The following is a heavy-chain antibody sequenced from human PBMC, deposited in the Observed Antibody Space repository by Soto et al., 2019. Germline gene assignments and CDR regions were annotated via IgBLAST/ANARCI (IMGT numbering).Heavy chain of an antibody. D-gene: IGHD3-3*01. CDR3: AGDTSELGIFGVVIPKYYYYYMDV. J-gene: IGHJ6*03. CDR1: GFTFSSYA. CDR2: ISGSGGST. V-gene: IGHV3-23*01. Sequence: GGSLRLSCAASGFTFSSYAMSWVRQAPGKGLEWVSAISGSGGSTYYADSVKGRFTISRDNSKNTLYLQMNSLRAEDTAVYYCAGDTSELGIFGVVIPKYYYYYMDVWGKGTTVTVSS.